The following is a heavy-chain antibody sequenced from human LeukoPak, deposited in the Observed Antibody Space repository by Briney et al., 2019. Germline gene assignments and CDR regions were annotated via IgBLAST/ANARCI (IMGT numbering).Heavy chain of an antibody. J-gene: IGHJ4*02. Sequence: GGSLRLSCAASGFTVSSNYMSWVRQAPGKGLEWVSVIYSGGSTYYADSVKGRFTISRDNSKNTLYLQMNSLRAEDTAIYYCAKVVPGQLPGDYWGQGTLVTVSS. CDR1: GFTVSSNY. V-gene: IGHV3-66*01. CDR3: AKVVPGQLPGDY. D-gene: IGHD1-1*01. CDR2: IYSGGST.